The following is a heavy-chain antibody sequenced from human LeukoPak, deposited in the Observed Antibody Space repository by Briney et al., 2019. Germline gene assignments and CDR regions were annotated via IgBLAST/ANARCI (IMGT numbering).Heavy chain of an antibody. CDR2: IYPGDSDT. Sequence: GESLKISCKGSGYNFTTYWIGWVRQMPGKGLEWMGIIYPGDSDTRYSPSFQGQVTISADKSISTAYLQWSSLKASDTAMYYCARDRGDSGSYYDYWGQGTLVTVSS. V-gene: IGHV5-51*01. D-gene: IGHD1-26*01. CDR1: GYNFTTYW. J-gene: IGHJ4*02. CDR3: ARDRGDSGSYYDY.